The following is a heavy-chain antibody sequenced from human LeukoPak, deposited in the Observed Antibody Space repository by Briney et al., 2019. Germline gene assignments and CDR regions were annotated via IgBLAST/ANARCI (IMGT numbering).Heavy chain of an antibody. CDR2: IKQDGSEK. CDR1: GFTFSSYW. V-gene: IGHV3-7*01. J-gene: IGHJ4*02. Sequence: GGSLRLSCAASGFTFSSYWMSWVRQAPGKGLEWVANIKQDGSEKYYVDSVKGRFTISRDNAKNSLYLQMNSLRAEDTAVYYCARDYYGSGSYYIPPHYFDYWGQGTLVTVSS. D-gene: IGHD3-10*01. CDR3: ARDYYGSGSYYIPPHYFDY.